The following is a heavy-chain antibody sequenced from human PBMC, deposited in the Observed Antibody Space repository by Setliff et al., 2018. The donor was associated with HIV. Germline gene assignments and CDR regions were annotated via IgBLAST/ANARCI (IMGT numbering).Heavy chain of an antibody. CDR2: IYYSGST. CDR3: ACYDSSGHDAFDI. CDR1: GGSISSGGYY. Sequence: KTSETLSLTCTVSGGSISSGGYYWSWIRQHPGKGLEWIGYIYYSGSTYYNPSLKSRVTISVDTSKNQFSLKLSSVTAADTAVYYCACYDSSGHDAFDIWGQGTMVTVSS. V-gene: IGHV4-31*03. J-gene: IGHJ3*02. D-gene: IGHD3-22*01.